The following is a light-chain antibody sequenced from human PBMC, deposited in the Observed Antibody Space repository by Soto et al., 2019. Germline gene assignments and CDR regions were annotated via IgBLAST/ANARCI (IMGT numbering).Light chain of an antibody. CDR3: SSYAGSNNLI. CDR2: EVS. V-gene: IGLV2-8*01. Sequence: QSVLTQPPSASGSPGQSVIISCTGTSSDVGGYTYVSWYQQQPGKAPKVMIYEVSKRPSGIPDRFSGSKSGNTASLTVSGLQAEDEADYYCSSYAGSNNLIFGGGTQLTVL. CDR1: SSDVGGYTY. J-gene: IGLJ2*01.